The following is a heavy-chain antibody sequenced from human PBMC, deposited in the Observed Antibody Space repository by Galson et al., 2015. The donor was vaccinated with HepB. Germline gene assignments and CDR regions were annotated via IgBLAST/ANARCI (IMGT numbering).Heavy chain of an antibody. CDR2: IYHSGST. D-gene: IGHD6-6*01. Sequence: SETLSLTCAVSGGSISSSNWWSWVRQPPGKGLEWIGEIYHSGSTNYNPSLKSRVTISVDKSKNQFSLKLSSVTAADTAVYYCARDTQLAKDALDIWGQGTMVTVAS. V-gene: IGHV4-4*02. J-gene: IGHJ3*02. CDR3: ARDTQLAKDALDI. CDR1: GGSISSSNW.